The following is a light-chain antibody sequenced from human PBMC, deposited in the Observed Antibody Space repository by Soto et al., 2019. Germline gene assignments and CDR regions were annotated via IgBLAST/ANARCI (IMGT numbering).Light chain of an antibody. J-gene: IGKJ4*01. V-gene: IGKV1-39*01. CDR3: QQSYSTPLT. CDR2: AAS. CDR1: QSISSY. Sequence: DIQMTQSPSSLSASVGDRVTITCRASQSISSYLNWYQQKPGKAPKLLIYAASSLQSGVPSRFSARGSGTDLTLTIISLQPEDFATYYCQQSYSTPLTFGGGTKVEIK.